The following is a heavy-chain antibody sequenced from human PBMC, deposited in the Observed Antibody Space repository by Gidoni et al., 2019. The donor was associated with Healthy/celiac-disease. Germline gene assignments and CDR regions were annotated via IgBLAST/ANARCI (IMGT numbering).Heavy chain of an antibody. Sequence: EVQLLEYGGGLVQPGGSLRPSCAASGFTFSSYAMSWVRQAPGKGLEWVSAIRGSGGSTYYADSVKGRFTISRDNSKNTLYLQMNSLRAEDTAVYYCGRYPYYFDYWGQGTLVTVSS. D-gene: IGHD3-16*02. J-gene: IGHJ4*02. CDR1: GFTFSSYA. V-gene: IGHV3-23*01. CDR3: GRYPYYFDY. CDR2: IRGSGGST.